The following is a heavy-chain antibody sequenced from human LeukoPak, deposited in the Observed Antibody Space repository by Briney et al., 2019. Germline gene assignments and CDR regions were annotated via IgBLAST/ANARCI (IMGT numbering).Heavy chain of an antibody. Sequence: PGGSLRLSCATSGFTLSSYSMNWVRQAPGKGLEWVSVIYSDDRTYYADSVKGRFTISRDNSKNTLYLQMNSLRAEDTAVYYCTRDEDYYDSSGPDVWGKGTTVTVSS. V-gene: IGHV3-53*01. J-gene: IGHJ6*04. CDR2: IYSDDRT. CDR3: TRDEDYYDSSGPDV. D-gene: IGHD3-22*01. CDR1: GFTLSSYS.